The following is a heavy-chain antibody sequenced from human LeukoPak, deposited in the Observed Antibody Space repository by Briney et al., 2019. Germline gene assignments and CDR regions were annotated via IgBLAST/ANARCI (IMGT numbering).Heavy chain of an antibody. CDR2: INSGGSST. CDR3: ARGYRSLLHCFEH. D-gene: IGHD5-12*01. Sequence: GGSLRLSCAASGFTLSSYWMHWVHQAPGKGLVWVSCINSGGSSTSYADSVKGRFTLSRDNAKNTLYLQMNSLRAEETAVYFCARGYRSLLHCFEHWGEGTLVTVSS. V-gene: IGHV3-74*01. J-gene: IGHJ4*02. CDR1: GFTLSSYW.